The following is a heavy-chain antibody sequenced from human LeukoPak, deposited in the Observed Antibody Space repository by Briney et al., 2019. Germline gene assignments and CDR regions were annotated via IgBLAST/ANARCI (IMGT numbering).Heavy chain of an antibody. CDR2: ISGDGGST. Sequence: GGSLRLSCAASGFTFDDYAMHWVRQAPGKGLEWVSLISGDGGSTYYADSVKGRFTISRDNSKNSLYLQMNSLRTEDAALNYCAKDIGGFGDNWFDPWGQGTLVTVSS. J-gene: IGHJ5*02. V-gene: IGHV3-43*02. CDR1: GFTFDDYA. D-gene: IGHD4-23*01. CDR3: AKDIGGFGDNWFDP.